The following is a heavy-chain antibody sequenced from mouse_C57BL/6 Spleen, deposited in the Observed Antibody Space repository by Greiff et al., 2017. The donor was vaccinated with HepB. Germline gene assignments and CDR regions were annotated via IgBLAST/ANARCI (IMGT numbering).Heavy chain of an antibody. CDR1: GYTFTDYY. Sequence: VMLVESGAELVRPGASVKLSCKASGYTFTDYYINWVKQRPGQGLEWIARIYPGSGNTYYNEKFKGKATLTAEKSSSTAYMQLSSLTSEDSAVYFCARAGRLGSSLDYWGQGTTLTVSS. J-gene: IGHJ2*01. D-gene: IGHD1-1*01. V-gene: IGHV1-76*01. CDR2: IYPGSGNT. CDR3: ARAGRLGSSLDY.